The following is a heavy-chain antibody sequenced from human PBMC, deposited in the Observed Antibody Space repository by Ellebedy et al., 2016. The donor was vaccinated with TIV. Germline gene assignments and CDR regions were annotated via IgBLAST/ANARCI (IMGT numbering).Heavy chain of an antibody. V-gene: IGHV3-13*01. Sequence: GESLKISCAGSGFSFGSFDIHCVRQAVGTGLEWISSVTTAGDTYYRGSVKGRFTISRENAKNSVFLQMSGLRAEDTAVYYCARATGTRYSSNWHDIDYWGQGTLVTVSS. CDR2: VTTAGDT. D-gene: IGHD6-13*01. CDR1: GFSFGSFD. J-gene: IGHJ4*02. CDR3: ARATGTRYSSNWHDIDY.